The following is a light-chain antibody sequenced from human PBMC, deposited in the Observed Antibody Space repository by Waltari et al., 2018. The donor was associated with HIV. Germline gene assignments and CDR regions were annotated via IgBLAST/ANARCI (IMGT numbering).Light chain of an antibody. CDR3: QHYNNWPPCT. CDR1: RTISRN. V-gene: IGKV3D-15*01. CDR2: DAS. J-gene: IGKJ2*02. Sequence: EIVMTQSPATLSVSPGERATLSCRASRTISRNLAWYQQRPGQAPRLIIYDASTRATNIPPRFSGTGSGTEFTLTISSLQSEDFAVYYCQHYNNWPPCTFGQGTKLEIK.